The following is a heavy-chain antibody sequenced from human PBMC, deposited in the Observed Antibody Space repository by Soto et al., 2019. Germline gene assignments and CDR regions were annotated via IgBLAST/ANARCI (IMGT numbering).Heavy chain of an antibody. V-gene: IGHV3-11*05. CDR2: ISGSSTYI. CDR1: GFTFSDY. Sequence: GGSLRLSCAASGFTFSDYMSWIRQAPGKGLEWVSSISGSSTYINYADSVRGRFTISRDNAKDSLYLQVNSLRVEDTAVYYCARVHYNILTGYRFDFWGQGTLVTVSS. D-gene: IGHD3-9*01. J-gene: IGHJ4*02. CDR3: ARVHYNILTGYRFDF.